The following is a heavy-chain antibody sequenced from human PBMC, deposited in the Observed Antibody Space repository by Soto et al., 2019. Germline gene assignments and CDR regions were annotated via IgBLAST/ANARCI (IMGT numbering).Heavy chain of an antibody. CDR3: ARHYNMLWPYYDVWRGYSQYNWFAP. CDR1: GGSISSSSYY. D-gene: IGHD3-3*01. V-gene: IGHV4-39*01. J-gene: IGHJ5*02. Sequence: SETLSLTCTVSGGSISSSSYYWGWIRQPPGKGLEWIGSIYYSGSTYYNPPLKNRVTISVDTSKNQFSLKLSSVTAADTGVYYCARHYNMLWPYYDVWRGYSQYNWFAPWGEGTLVTVSS. CDR2: IYYSGST.